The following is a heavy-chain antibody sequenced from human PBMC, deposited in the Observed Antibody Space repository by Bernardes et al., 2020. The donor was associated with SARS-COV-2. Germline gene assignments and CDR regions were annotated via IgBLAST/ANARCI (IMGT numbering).Heavy chain of an antibody. CDR3: AKDFYDSSGYSPEYFQH. V-gene: IGHV3-23*01. J-gene: IGHJ1*01. CDR1: GFTFSSYA. Sequence: GGSLRLSCAASGFTFSSYAMSWVRQAPGKGLEWVSAITGRGGSTYYADSVKGRFTISRDNSKNTLYLQMNSLRVEDTAVYYCAKDFYDSSGYSPEYFQHWGQGTLVTVSS. CDR2: ITGRGGST. D-gene: IGHD3-22*01.